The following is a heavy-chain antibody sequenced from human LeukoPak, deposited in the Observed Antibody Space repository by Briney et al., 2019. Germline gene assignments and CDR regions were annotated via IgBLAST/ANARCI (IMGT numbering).Heavy chain of an antibody. V-gene: IGHV3-21*01. J-gene: IGHJ6*03. CDR2: ISSSSSYI. CDR1: GFTFSSYS. CDR3: ARDRHNWNYRDYYYYYMDV. Sequence: GGSLRLSCAASGFTFSSYSMNWVRQAPGKGLEWVSSISSSSSYIYYADSVKGRFTISRDNAKNSLYLQMNSLRAEDTAVYYCARDRHNWNYRDYYYYYMDVWGKGTTVTVSS. D-gene: IGHD1-7*01.